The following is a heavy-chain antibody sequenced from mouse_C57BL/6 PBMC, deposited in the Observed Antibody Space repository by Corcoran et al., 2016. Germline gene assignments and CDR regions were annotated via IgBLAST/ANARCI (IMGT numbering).Heavy chain of an antibody. D-gene: IGHD2-3*01. V-gene: IGHV1-26*01. CDR2: INPNNGGT. CDR1: GYTFTDYY. J-gene: IGHJ3*01. CDR3: ARRWLLAY. Sequence: EVQLQQSGPELVKPGASVKISCKASGYTFTDYYMNWVKQSHGKSLEWIGDINPNNGGTSYNQKFKGKATLTVDKSSSTAYMELRSLTSEDSAGYYCARRWLLAYWGQGTLVTVSA.